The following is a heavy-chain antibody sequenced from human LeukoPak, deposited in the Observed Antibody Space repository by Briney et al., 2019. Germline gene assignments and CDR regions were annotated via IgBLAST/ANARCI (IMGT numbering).Heavy chain of an antibody. Sequence: SETLSLTCTVSGDSINSYFWSWIRQPPGKGLEWIGYFHVSGSANYSPSLKSRITTSVDTSKNQFSLKLRSVTAADTAVYYCARDSHSVDTATPRGFDPWGQGTLVTVSS. V-gene: IGHV4-59*01. J-gene: IGHJ5*02. CDR1: GDSINSYF. CDR3: ARDSHSVDTATPRGFDP. CDR2: FHVSGSA. D-gene: IGHD2-15*01.